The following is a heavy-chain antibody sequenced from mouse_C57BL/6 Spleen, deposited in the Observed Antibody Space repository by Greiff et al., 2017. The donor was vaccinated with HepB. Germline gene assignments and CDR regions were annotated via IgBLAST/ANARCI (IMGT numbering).Heavy chain of an antibody. J-gene: IGHJ2*01. V-gene: IGHV1-81*01. CDR1: GYTFTSYG. CDR2: IYPRSGNT. CDR3: ARGGTTVVAFDY. Sequence: VQLQQSGAELARPGASVKLSCKASGYTFTSYGISWVKQRTGQGLEWIGEIYPRSGNTYYNEKFKGKATLTADNSSSTAYMELRSLTSEDSAVYFCARGGTTVVAFDYWGQGTTLTVSS. D-gene: IGHD1-1*01.